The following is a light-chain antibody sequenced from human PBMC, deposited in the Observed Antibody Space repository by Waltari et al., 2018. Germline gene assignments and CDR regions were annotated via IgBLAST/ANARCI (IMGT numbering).Light chain of an antibody. V-gene: IGKV3-15*01. Sequence: EIVLTQSPATLSVSPGERATLSGRASQSVSSNLAWYQQKPGQAPRLLIYAASTRATGIPSRFSGSGSGTEFTLSISSLQSEDFAIYYCQQYNNWPPWTFGQGTKVEMK. CDR2: AAS. CDR3: QQYNNWPPWT. J-gene: IGKJ1*01. CDR1: QSVSSN.